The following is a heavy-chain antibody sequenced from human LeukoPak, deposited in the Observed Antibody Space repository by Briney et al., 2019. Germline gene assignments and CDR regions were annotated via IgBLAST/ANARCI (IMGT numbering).Heavy chain of an antibody. V-gene: IGHV4-30-4*01. CDR2: IYYSGST. J-gene: IGHJ4*02. CDR1: GGSISSGDYY. Sequence: KPSQTLSLTCTVSGGSISSGDYYWSWIRQPPGKGLEWIGYIYYSGSTYYNPSLKSRVTISVDTSKNQFSLKLTSVTAADTAVYYCARLGIGVVPSAMLGDYYFDYWGQGTLVTVSS. CDR3: ARLGIGVVPSAMLGDYYFDY. D-gene: IGHD2-2*01.